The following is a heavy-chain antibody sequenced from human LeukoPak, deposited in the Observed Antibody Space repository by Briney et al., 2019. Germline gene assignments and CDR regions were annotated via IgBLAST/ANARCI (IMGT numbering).Heavy chain of an antibody. V-gene: IGHV1-3*01. CDR2: INAGNGNT. D-gene: IGHD6-13*01. CDR1: GYTFTSYA. CDR3: ARGRWSSRGYYYYGMDV. Sequence: ASVKVSCKASGYTFTSYAMHWVRQAPGQRLEWMGWINAGNGNTKYSQKFQGRVTITRDTSASTAYMELSSLRSEDTAVYYCARGRWSSRGYYYYGMDVWGQGTTVTVSS. J-gene: IGHJ6*02.